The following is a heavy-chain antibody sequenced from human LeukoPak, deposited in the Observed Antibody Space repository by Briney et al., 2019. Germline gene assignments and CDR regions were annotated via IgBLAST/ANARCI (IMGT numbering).Heavy chain of an antibody. CDR1: GGSISSGGYY. J-gene: IGHJ4*02. Sequence: SETLSLTCTVSGGSISSGGYYWSWIRQPPGKGLEWIGYIYHSGSTYYNPSLKSRVTISVDRSKNQFSLKLSSVTAADTAVYYCARARYGPVPYYFDYWGQGTLVTVSS. V-gene: IGHV4-30-2*01. D-gene: IGHD5-18*01. CDR2: IYHSGST. CDR3: ARARYGPVPYYFDY.